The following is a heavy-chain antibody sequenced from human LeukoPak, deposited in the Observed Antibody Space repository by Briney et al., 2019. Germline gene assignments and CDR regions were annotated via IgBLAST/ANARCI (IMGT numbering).Heavy chain of an antibody. CDR1: GGSISSSNW. J-gene: IGHJ3*02. Sequence: SETLSLTCDVSGGSISSSNWWSWVRQPPGKGLEWIGEIYYSGSTNYNPSLKSRVTISVDTSKNQFSLKLSSVTAADTAVYYCARESLEQGGAFDIWGQGTMVTVSS. D-gene: IGHD3-3*01. V-gene: IGHV4-4*02. CDR3: ARESLEQGGAFDI. CDR2: IYYSGST.